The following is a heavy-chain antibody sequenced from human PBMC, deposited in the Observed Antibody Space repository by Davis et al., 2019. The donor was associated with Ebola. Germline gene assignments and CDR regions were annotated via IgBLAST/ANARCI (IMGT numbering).Heavy chain of an antibody. Sequence: GESLKISCAASGFTFDDYTMHWVRQAPGKGLEWVSLISWDGGSTYYADSVKGRFTISRDNAKNSLYLQMNSLRAEDTAVYYCARALVQGVVVVAATMGVGYWGQGTLVTVSS. CDR1: GFTFDDYT. D-gene: IGHD2-15*01. CDR3: ARALVQGVVVVAATMGVGY. V-gene: IGHV3-43*01. CDR2: ISWDGGST. J-gene: IGHJ4*02.